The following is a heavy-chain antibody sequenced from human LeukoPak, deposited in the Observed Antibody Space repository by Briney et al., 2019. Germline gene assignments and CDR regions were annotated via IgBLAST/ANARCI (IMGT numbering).Heavy chain of an antibody. CDR1: GFTFSSYG. D-gene: IGHD3-10*01. Sequence: GGSLRLSCAASGFTFSSYGMHWVRQAPGKGLEWVANIKQDGSEKYYVDSVKGRFTISRDNAKNSLYLQMNSLRAEDTAVYYCARGLWDFDYWGQGTLVTVSS. V-gene: IGHV3-7*01. CDR2: IKQDGSEK. CDR3: ARGLWDFDY. J-gene: IGHJ4*02.